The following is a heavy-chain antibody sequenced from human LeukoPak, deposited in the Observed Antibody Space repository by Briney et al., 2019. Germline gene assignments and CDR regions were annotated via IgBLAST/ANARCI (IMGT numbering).Heavy chain of an antibody. D-gene: IGHD2-15*01. V-gene: IGHV3-23*01. J-gene: IGHJ4*02. Sequence: PGGSLRLSCAASGFTFSSYTMSWVRQAPGKGLEWVSGISGAGDTTYYVDSVKGRFTISRDNSKNTLYLQMSSLRAEDTAMYYCAKDQCGGNCYGHFDYWGQGTLVTVSS. CDR1: GFTFSSYT. CDR3: AKDQCGGNCYGHFDY. CDR2: ISGAGDTT.